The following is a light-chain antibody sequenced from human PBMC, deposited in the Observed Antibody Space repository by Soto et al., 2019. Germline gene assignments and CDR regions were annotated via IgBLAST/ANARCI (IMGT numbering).Light chain of an antibody. CDR2: GAS. Sequence: EIVMTQSPDTLSVSPGERATLSCRASQSVSSIYLAWYQQKPGQAPRLLIYGASSRATGIPDRFSGSGSGTDFTLTISRLEPEDFAVYYCQQYGSSPRTFGQGTKVDIK. CDR3: QQYGSSPRT. V-gene: IGKV3-20*01. CDR1: QSVSSIY. J-gene: IGKJ1*01.